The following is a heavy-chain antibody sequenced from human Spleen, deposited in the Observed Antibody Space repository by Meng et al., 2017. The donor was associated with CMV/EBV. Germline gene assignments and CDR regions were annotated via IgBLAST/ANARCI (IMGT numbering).Heavy chain of an antibody. J-gene: IGHJ6*02. CDR3: ARFGYSGYVGYYYGMDV. CDR2: IIPIFGTA. Sequence: SVKVSCKASGGTFSSYAISWVRQAPGQGLEWMGGIIPIFGTANYAQKFQGRVTITTDESTSTAYMGLSSLRSEDTAVYYCARFGYSGYVGYYYGMDVWGQGTTVTVSS. CDR1: GGTFSSYA. V-gene: IGHV1-69*05. D-gene: IGHD5-12*01.